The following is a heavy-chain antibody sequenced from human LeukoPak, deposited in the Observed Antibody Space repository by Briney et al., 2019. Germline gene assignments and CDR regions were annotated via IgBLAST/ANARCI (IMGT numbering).Heavy chain of an antibody. J-gene: IGHJ6*02. Sequence: ASVKVSCKASGYTFTSYDINWVRQATGQGLEWMGWRNPNSGNTGYAQKFQGRVTMTRNTSISTAYMELSSLRSEDTAVYYCARGSAARRYYYYYYGMDVWGQGTTVTVSS. CDR3: ARGSAARRYYYYYYGMDV. CDR1: GYTFTSYD. CDR2: RNPNSGNT. V-gene: IGHV1-8*01. D-gene: IGHD6-6*01.